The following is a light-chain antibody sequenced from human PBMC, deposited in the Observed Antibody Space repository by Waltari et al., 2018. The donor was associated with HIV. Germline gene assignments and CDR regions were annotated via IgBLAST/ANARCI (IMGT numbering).Light chain of an antibody. CDR3: QQYYSTPVT. V-gene: IGKV4-1*01. CDR1: QSVLYSSNNKDY. CDR2: WAS. Sequence: DIVMTQSPDSLAVSLGERATINCQSSQSVLYSSNNKDYLAWYQQKTAQPPKLLFYWASTRESGVPDRFGGSGSGTNFTLTINSLQAEDVAVYYCQQYYSTPVTFGGGTKVEIK. J-gene: IGKJ4*01.